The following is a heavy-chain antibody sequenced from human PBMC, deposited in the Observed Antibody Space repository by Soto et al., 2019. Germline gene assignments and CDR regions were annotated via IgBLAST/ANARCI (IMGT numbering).Heavy chain of an antibody. Sequence: AASVKVSCKASGYTFTRYYMHWVRQAPGQGLEWMGIINPNTGGAKYAQKFQGWVTMTRDTSISTAYMEFSSLRSDDTAIYYCATVTGFIYDAFDIWGQGTMVT. V-gene: IGHV1-2*04. CDR1: GYTFTRYY. J-gene: IGHJ3*02. CDR2: INPNTGGA. D-gene: IGHD3-3*02. CDR3: ATVTGFIYDAFDI.